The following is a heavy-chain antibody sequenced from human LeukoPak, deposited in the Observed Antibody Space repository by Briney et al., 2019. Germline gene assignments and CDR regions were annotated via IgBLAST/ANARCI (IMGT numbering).Heavy chain of an antibody. CDR3: ARLPTAMALNYFDY. V-gene: IGHV5-51*01. CDR1: GYSFTSYW. D-gene: IGHD5-18*01. J-gene: IGHJ4*02. CDR2: IYPGDSDI. Sequence: GESLKISCQASGYSFTSYWIGWVRQMPGKGLEWMGIIYPGDSDIRYSPSFQGQVTISADKSTSTAYLQWSSLKASDTAMYYCARLPTAMALNYFDYWGQGTLVTVSS.